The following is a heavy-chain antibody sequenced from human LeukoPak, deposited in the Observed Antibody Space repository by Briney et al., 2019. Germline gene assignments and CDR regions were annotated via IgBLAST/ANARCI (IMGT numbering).Heavy chain of an antibody. CDR2: IYNSGST. CDR3: ARQTFGVLYFDS. J-gene: IGHJ4*02. CDR1: GGSISRGSYY. V-gene: IGHV4-61*02. D-gene: IGHD3-10*01. Sequence: SQTLSLTCIVSGGSISRGSYYWNWIRQPAGKGLEWLGRIYNSGSTNYNPSLKSRVTISTDMSKNQVSLKLSSVTAADTAVYYCARQTFGVLYFDSWGQGSPVIVSS.